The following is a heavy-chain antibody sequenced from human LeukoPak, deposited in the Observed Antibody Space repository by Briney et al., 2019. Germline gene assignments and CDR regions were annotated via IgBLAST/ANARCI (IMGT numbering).Heavy chain of an antibody. D-gene: IGHD2-21*02. CDR3: AKDHVVVTAILGP. CDR2: ISGSGGST. Sequence: AGGSLRLSCAASGFTFSSYAMSWVRQAPGKGLEWVSAISGSGGSTYYADSGKGRFTISRDNSKNTLYLQMNSLRAEDTAVYYCAKDHVVVTAILGPWGQGTLVTVSS. V-gene: IGHV3-23*01. CDR1: GFTFSSYA. J-gene: IGHJ5*02.